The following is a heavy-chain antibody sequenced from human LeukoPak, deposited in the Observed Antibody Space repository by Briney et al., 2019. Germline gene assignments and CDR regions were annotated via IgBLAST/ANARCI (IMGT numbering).Heavy chain of an antibody. Sequence: GGSLRLSCAASGFTFSSYWMHWVRQAPGKGMVWVSRIKSDGSSTSYADSVKGRFTISRDNAKNTLYLQMNSLRPEDTAVYYCARNDYLQDWGQGTPVTVPS. J-gene: IGHJ1*01. CDR2: IKSDGSST. V-gene: IGHV3-74*01. CDR3: ARNDYLQD. CDR1: GFTFSSYW.